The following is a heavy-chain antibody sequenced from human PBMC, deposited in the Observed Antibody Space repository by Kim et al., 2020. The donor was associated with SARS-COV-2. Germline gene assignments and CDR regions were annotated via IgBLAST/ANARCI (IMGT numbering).Heavy chain of an antibody. Sequence: SLKGRVTISVDTSKNQFYLKLRSVAAADTAIYYCARHYASSWYGVPWYFDYWGQGTLVTVSS. CDR3: ARHYASSWYGVPWYFDY. D-gene: IGHD6-13*01. V-gene: IGHV4-61*07. J-gene: IGHJ4*02.